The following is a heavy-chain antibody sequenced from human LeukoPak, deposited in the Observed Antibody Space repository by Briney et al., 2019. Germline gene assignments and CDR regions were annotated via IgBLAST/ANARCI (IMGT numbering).Heavy chain of an antibody. CDR1: GGSISSYY. D-gene: IGHD4-17*01. J-gene: IGHJ4*02. Sequence: PSETPSLTCTVSGGSISSYYWSWIRQPPGKGLEWIGYIHYSGGTNYNPSLKSRVTMSVDTSKNQFSLKLSSVTAADTAVYYCTRDTVATACFDYWGQETLVTVSS. CDR3: TRDTVATACFDY. CDR2: IHYSGGT. V-gene: IGHV4-59*01.